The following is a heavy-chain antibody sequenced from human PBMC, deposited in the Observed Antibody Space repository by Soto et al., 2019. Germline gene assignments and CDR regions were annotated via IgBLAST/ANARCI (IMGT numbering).Heavy chain of an antibody. J-gene: IGHJ3*02. CDR2: IYYSGST. CDR1: SGSMSGYY. V-gene: IGHV4-59*01. Sequence: KASETLSLTCTVSSGSMSGYYWNWIRQPPGKGLEWIGYIYYSGSTNYNPSLKSRVTISVDTSKNQFSLKLSSVTAADTAVYYCARAGDYDFWSGYSNDAFDIWGQGPMVTV. D-gene: IGHD3-3*01. CDR3: ARAGDYDFWSGYSNDAFDI.